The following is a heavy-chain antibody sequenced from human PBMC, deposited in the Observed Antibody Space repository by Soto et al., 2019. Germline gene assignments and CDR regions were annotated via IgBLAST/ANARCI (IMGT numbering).Heavy chain of an antibody. CDR1: GFTFSSYA. D-gene: IGHD3-3*01. Sequence: GGSLRLSCAASGFTFSSYAMHWVRQAPGKGLEWVAVISYDGSNKYYADSVKGRFTISRDNSKNTLYLQMNSLRAEDTAVYYCAREGNYDFWSGYSSYYYYGMDVWGQGTTVTVS. J-gene: IGHJ6*02. CDR2: ISYDGSNK. CDR3: AREGNYDFWSGYSSYYYYGMDV. V-gene: IGHV3-30-3*01.